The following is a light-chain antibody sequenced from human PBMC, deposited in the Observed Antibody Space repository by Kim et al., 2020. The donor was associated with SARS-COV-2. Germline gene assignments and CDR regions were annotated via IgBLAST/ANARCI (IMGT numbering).Light chain of an antibody. V-gene: IGKV1-5*01. CDR3: QQYNDYSYT. CDR1: QFISNW. Sequence: IHMTQSPSTLSASVGDRVTITCRANQFISNWLAWYQQKPGKAPKLLISDASTSESGVPSRFSGSGSGTEFTLTIDSLQPDDSATYYCQQYNDYSYTFSQGTKLEI. J-gene: IGKJ2*01. CDR2: DAS.